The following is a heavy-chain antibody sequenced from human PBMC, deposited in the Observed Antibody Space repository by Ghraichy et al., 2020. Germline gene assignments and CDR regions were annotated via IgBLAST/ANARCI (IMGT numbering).Heavy chain of an antibody. CDR3: TTDYGTGSYYNGFDY. Sequence: LSLTCAASGFTFTNAWMSWVRQAPGKGLDWVGRIKRNADGATTDYAAPVKGRFTISRDDSKTTVYLQMNSLKTEDTVVYYCTTDYGTGSYYNGFDYWGQGTLVTVSS. V-gene: IGHV3-15*01. CDR1: GFTFTNAW. J-gene: IGHJ4*02. D-gene: IGHD3-10*01. CDR2: IKRNADGATT.